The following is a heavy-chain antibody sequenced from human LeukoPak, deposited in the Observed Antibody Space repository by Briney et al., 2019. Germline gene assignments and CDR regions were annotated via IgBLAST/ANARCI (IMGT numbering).Heavy chain of an antibody. D-gene: IGHD3-10*01. Sequence: GASVKVSCKVSGYTLTELSMHWVRQAPGKGLEWMGGFDPEGGETIYAQKFQGRVTMTEDTSTDTAYMELSSLRSEDTAVYYCATVSVSGSGSYYNEWDWFDPWGQGTLVTVSS. CDR2: FDPEGGET. CDR1: GYTLTELS. CDR3: ATVSVSGSGSYYNEWDWFDP. V-gene: IGHV1-24*01. J-gene: IGHJ5*02.